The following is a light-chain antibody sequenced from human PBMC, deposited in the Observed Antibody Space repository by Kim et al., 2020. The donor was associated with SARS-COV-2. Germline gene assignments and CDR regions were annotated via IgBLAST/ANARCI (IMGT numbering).Light chain of an antibody. CDR1: SGHSNYA. J-gene: IGLJ3*02. Sequence: ASVKLTCTLSSGHSNYAIAWHQQQPEKGPRYLMKLNSDGSHSRGDGIPDRFSGSSSGAERYLTISSLQSEDEADYYCQTWGTGIRVFGGGTQRTVL. CDR3: QTWGTGIRV. CDR2: LNSDGSH. V-gene: IGLV4-69*01.